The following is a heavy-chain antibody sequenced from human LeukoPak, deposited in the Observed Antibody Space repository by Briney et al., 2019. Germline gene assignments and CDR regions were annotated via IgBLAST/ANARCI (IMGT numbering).Heavy chain of an antibody. CDR3: ARDGDYVGNWDY. D-gene: IGHD4-23*01. V-gene: IGHV1-18*01. CDR1: GYTFTSYD. Sequence: ASVKVSCKASGYTFTSYDISWVRQAPGQGLEWMGWINAYNGNTNYAQKFQGRVTMTTDTSTSTGYMELRSLRSDDTAVYYCARDGDYVGNWDYWGQGTLVTVSS. J-gene: IGHJ4*02. CDR2: INAYNGNT.